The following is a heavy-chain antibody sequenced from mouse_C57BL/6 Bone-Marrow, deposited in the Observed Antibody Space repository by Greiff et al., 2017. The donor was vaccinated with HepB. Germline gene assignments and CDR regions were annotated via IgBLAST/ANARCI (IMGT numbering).Heavy chain of an antibody. J-gene: IGHJ3*01. CDR3: ARGGLTGTWFAY. CDR1: GYAFSSYW. V-gene: IGHV1-80*01. CDR2: IYPGDGDT. Sequence: QVQLQQSGAELVKPGASVKISCKASGYAFSSYWMNWVKQRPGKGLEWIGQIYPGDGDTNYNGKFKGKATLTADKSSSTAYMQLSSLTSEDSAVYFCARGGLTGTWFAYWGQGTLVTVSA. D-gene: IGHD4-1*01.